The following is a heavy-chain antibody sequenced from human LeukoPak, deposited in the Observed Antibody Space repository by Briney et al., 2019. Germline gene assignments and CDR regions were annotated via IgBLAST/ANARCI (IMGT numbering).Heavy chain of an antibody. CDR1: GGSFSGYY. Sequence: SETLSLTCAVYGGSFSGYYWSWIRQPPGKGLEWIGEINHSGSTNYNPSLKSRVTISVDTSKNQYSLKLRSVTAADTAVYYCARRRDGYNYPRGGYYYYMDVWGKGTTVTVSS. CDR2: INHSGST. CDR3: ARRRDGYNYPRGGYYYYMDV. V-gene: IGHV4-34*01. D-gene: IGHD5-24*01. J-gene: IGHJ6*03.